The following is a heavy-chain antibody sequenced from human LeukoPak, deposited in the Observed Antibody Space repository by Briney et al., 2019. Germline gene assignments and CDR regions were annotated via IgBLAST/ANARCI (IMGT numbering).Heavy chain of an antibody. CDR2: INPSGGST. CDR3: ATARGACSSTSCYTGSWFDP. CDR1: GYTFTSYY. J-gene: IGHJ5*02. D-gene: IGHD2-2*02. Sequence: ASVKVSCKASGYTFTSYYMHWVRQAPGQGLEWMGIINPSGGSTSYAQKFQGRVTMTRDTSTSTVCMELSSLRSEDTAVYYCATARGACSSTSCYTGSWFDPWGQGTLVTVSS. V-gene: IGHV1-46*03.